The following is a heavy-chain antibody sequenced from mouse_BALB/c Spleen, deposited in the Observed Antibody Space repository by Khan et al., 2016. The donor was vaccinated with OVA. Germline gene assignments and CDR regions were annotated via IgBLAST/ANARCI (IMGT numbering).Heavy chain of an antibody. V-gene: IGHV5-17*02. Sequence: EVQLQESGGGLVQPGGSRKFSCAASGFTFSSFGMHWVRQAPEKGLEWVAYISSGSSTIYYADTVKGRFTISRDNPKNTLFLQMTSLRSEDTAMXYCARNYGYYFDYWGQGTTLTVSS. CDR3: ARNYGYYFDY. CDR1: GFTFSSFG. D-gene: IGHD1-2*01. CDR2: ISSGSSTI. J-gene: IGHJ2*01.